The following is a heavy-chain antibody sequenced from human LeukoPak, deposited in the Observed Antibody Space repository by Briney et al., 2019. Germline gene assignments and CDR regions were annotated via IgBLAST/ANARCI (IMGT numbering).Heavy chain of an antibody. CDR3: ARDGSSGWYWEIYYYYGMDV. CDR2: ITQDGSEK. J-gene: IGHJ6*02. D-gene: IGHD6-19*01. Sequence: GGSLRLSCAASGFTFSSYWMSWVRQAPGKGLEWVANITQDGSEKYYVDSVRGRFTISRDNAKNSLYLQMNSLRAEDTAVYYCARDGSSGWYWEIYYYYGMDVWGQGTTVTVSS. CDR1: GFTFSSYW. V-gene: IGHV3-7*03.